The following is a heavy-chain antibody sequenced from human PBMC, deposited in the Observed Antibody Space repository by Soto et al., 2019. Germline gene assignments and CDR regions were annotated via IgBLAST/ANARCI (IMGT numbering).Heavy chain of an antibody. V-gene: IGHV3-30*18. J-gene: IGHJ4*02. CDR3: AKGSYSGTYSDFDY. CDR2: ISYDGSNK. Sequence: QVQLVESGGGVVQPGRSLRLSCVASGFTFSTYDMHWVRQAPVKGLEWVAVISYDGSNKYYADSLKGRFTISRDNSKNTLYLQINSLRAGDTAAYYCAKGSYSGTYSDFDYWGQGTLVTVSS. CDR1: GFTFSTYD. D-gene: IGHD1-26*01.